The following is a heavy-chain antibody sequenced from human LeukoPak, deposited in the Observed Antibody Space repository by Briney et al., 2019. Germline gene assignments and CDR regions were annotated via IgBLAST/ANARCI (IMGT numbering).Heavy chain of an antibody. Sequence: ASVKVSCKASGYTFTCYYMHWVRQAPGQGLEWMGWINPNSGGTNYAQKFQGRVTMTRDTSISTAYMELSRLRSDDTAVQYCARDGARVDDSSGYPHSEHKKENWFDPWGQGTLVTVSS. J-gene: IGHJ5*02. D-gene: IGHD3-22*01. V-gene: IGHV1-2*02. CDR1: GYTFTCYY. CDR2: INPNSGGT. CDR3: ARDGARVDDSSGYPHSEHKKENWFDP.